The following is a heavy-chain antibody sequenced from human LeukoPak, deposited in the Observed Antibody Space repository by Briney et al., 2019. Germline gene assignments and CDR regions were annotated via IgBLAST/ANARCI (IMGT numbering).Heavy chain of an antibody. CDR1: GRSFNAHY. CDR3: ARDDSRGYYGLYYDYAIED. V-gene: IGHV4-34*01. CDR2: INHSGST. D-gene: IGHD3-22*01. J-gene: IGHJ6*01. Sequence: SETLSVTHALYGRSFNAHYWLWIRQPPGKGLEWIGEINHSGSTNYNPSLKSRVTISVDTSKNQFSLKLSSVTAADTAVYYCARDDSRGYYGLYYDYAIEDWGQGTTVTVSS.